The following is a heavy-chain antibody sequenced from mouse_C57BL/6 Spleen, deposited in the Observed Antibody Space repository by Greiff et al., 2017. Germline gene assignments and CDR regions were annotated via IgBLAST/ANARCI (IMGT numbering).Heavy chain of an antibody. CDR2: IYPGCGNS. CDR1: GYSFTSYY. CDR3: ARSGGRQPYFDY. V-gene: IGHV1-66*01. D-gene: IGHD6-1*01. J-gene: IGHJ2*01. Sequence: QVQLQQSGPELVKPGASVKISCKASGYSFTSYYIHWVKQRPGQGLEWIGWIYPGCGNSKYNEKFKGKATLTADTSSSTAYMQLSSLTSEDSAVYYCARSGGRQPYFDYWGQGTTLTVSS.